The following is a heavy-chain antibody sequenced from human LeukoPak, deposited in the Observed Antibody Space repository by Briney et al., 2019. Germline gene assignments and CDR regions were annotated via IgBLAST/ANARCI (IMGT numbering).Heavy chain of an antibody. CDR2: ISGSGGST. J-gene: IGHJ4*02. CDR3: VKYYYGSGGFDY. D-gene: IGHD3-10*01. Sequence: GGSLRLSCAAPGFTFSSYAMSWVRQAPGKGLEWVSAISGSGGSTYYADSVKGRFTISRDNSKNTLYLQMNSLRAEDTAVYYCVKYYYGSGGFDYWGQGILVTVSS. CDR1: GFTFSSYA. V-gene: IGHV3-23*01.